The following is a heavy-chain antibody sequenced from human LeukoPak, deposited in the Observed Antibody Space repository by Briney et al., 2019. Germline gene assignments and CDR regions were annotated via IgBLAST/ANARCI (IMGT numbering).Heavy chain of an antibody. D-gene: IGHD2-2*01. CDR3: ARDPPASVVVPAATAAWYFDL. V-gene: IGHV4-61*08. CDR1: GGSISSGGFY. Sequence: SETLSLTCTVSGGSISSGGFYWSWIRQPPGRGLEWIGCISQTGSTNYNPSLKSRVTISVDTSKNQFSLKLSSVTAADTAVYYCARDPPASVVVPAATAAWYFDLWGRGTLVTVSS. CDR2: ISQTGST. J-gene: IGHJ2*01.